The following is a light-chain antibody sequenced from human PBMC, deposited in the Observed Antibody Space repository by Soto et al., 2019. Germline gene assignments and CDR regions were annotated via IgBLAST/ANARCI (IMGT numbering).Light chain of an antibody. Sequence: QSALTQPASVAGSLGQSITLSCTGTSSDIAIYNYVSWYQHHPGRVPKLLISEGSKRPSGVSNRFSGSKSGNTASLTISGLQAEDEADYYCCSYAGSSTYVVFGGGTKLTVL. J-gene: IGLJ2*01. CDR2: EGS. CDR1: SSDIAIYNY. V-gene: IGLV2-23*01. CDR3: CSYAGSSTYVV.